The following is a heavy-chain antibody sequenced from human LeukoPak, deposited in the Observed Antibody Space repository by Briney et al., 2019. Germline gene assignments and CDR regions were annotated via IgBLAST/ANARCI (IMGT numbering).Heavy chain of an antibody. CDR3: AKDRHPRRAGYNWGPFDY. J-gene: IGHJ4*02. CDR1: GFTFSSYA. V-gene: IGHV3-23*01. D-gene: IGHD5-24*01. CDR2: ISGSGDGT. Sequence: GGSLRLSCAASGFTFSSYAFNWVRQAPGKGLEWVSGISGSGDGTYYADSVKGRFTISRDNSKNTLYLQMNSLTAGDTAIYYCAKDRHPRRAGYNWGPFDYWGQGTLDTVSS.